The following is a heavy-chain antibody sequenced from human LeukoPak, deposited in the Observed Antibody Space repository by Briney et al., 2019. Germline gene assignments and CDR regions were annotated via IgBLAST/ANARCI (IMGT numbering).Heavy chain of an antibody. Sequence: ASVKVSCKASGYTFTGYYMHWVRQAPGRGLEGMGWINPNSGGTNYEQNFQGRVTMTRDTSISTAYMELSRLRSDDTAVYYCARGAYGSGWEAFDIWGQGTMVTVSS. V-gene: IGHV1-2*02. CDR3: ARGAYGSGWEAFDI. J-gene: IGHJ3*02. D-gene: IGHD3-10*01. CDR2: INPNSGGT. CDR1: GYTFTGYY.